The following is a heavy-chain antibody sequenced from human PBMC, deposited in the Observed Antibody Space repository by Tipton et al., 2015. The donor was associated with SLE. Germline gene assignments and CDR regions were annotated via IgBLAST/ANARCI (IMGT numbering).Heavy chain of an antibody. J-gene: IGHJ4*02. Sequence: GLVKPSETLSLKCAVSGYSISAGYYLGWVRQPPGKGLEWIGAIYYSGTTFYNPSFKSRVTISVDTSKNQFSLKVNSLTAADTAVYYCARVGKYTDSDGYYLYYFDYWGQGTLVTVSS. V-gene: IGHV4-38-2*01. D-gene: IGHD3-22*01. CDR3: ARVGKYTDSDGYYLYYFDY. CDR1: GYSISAGYY. CDR2: IYYSGTT.